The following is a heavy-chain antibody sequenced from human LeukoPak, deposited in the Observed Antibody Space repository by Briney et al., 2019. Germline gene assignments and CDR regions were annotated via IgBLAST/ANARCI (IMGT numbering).Heavy chain of an antibody. J-gene: IGHJ4*02. Sequence: GGSRRLSCAASGFTFSSYAMSWVRQAPGKGLEWVSAISGSGGSTNYADSVKGRFTISRDNSKNTLYLQMNSLRAEDTAVSYCAKTGVGYCTGGSCSAADYWGQGTLVTVSS. CDR1: GFTFSSYA. CDR2: ISGSGGST. D-gene: IGHD2-15*01. CDR3: AKTGVGYCTGGSCSAADY. V-gene: IGHV3-23*01.